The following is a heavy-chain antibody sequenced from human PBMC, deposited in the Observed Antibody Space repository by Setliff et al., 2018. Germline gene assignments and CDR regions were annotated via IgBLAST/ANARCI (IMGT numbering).Heavy chain of an antibody. CDR3: ARVNQYSSVWYNYYYGMDV. CDR2: IYYSGST. J-gene: IGHJ6*02. Sequence: LSLTCAVSGYSISSGYYWGWIRQPPGKGLEWIGSIYYSGSTYYNPSLKSRVTISVDTSKNQFSLKLSSVTAADTAVYYCARVNQYSSVWYNYYYGMDVWGQGTTVTV. CDR1: GYSISSGYY. D-gene: IGHD6-19*01. V-gene: IGHV4-38-2*01.